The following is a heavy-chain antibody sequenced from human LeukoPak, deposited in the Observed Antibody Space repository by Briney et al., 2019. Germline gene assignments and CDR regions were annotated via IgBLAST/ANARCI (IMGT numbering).Heavy chain of an antibody. CDR2: IYHSGST. V-gene: IGHV4-38-2*01. J-gene: IGHJ4*02. D-gene: IGHD3-22*01. CDR3: ARAGGDSYDSSGYYYPFGY. CDR1: GFSLSSGYY. Sequence: PSETLSLTCAVSGFSLSSGYYWGWIRQPPGKGLEWIGSIYHSGSTYYNPSLKSRVTISVDTSKNQISLKLSSVTAADTAVFYCARAGGDSYDSSGYYYPFGYWGQGTLVTVSS.